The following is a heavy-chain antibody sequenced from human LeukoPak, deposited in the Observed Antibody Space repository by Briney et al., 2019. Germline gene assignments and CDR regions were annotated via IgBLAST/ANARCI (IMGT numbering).Heavy chain of an antibody. CDR3: ARHHTVTTHSYYYYMDV. V-gene: IGHV1-69*01. CDR1: GGTFSSYA. D-gene: IGHD4-17*01. CDR2: IIPIFGTA. J-gene: IGHJ6*03. Sequence: SVKVSCKASGGTFSSYAISWVRQAPGQGLEWMGGIIPIFGTANYAQKFQGRVTITADESTSTAYMELSSLRSEDTAVYYCARHHTVTTHSYYYYMDVWGKGTTVTVSS.